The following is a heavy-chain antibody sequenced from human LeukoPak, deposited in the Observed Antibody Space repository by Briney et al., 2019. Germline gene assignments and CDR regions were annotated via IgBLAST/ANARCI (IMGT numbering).Heavy chain of an antibody. CDR3: ATLSYSGTFDS. CDR1: GASINSDSDY. V-gene: IGHV4-61*02. J-gene: IGHJ4*02. CDR2: IFASGTA. D-gene: IGHD1-26*01. Sequence: SETLSLTCSVSGASINSDSDYWSWIRQPAGKGLQWIGRIFASGTANYNPSLKGRVTLSVDTSRNEFSLNLSSVTAADTAVYFCATLSYSGTFDSWGQGTMVTVSS.